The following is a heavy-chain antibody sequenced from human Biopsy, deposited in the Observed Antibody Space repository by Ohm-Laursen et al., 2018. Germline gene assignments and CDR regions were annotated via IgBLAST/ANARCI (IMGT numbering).Heavy chain of an antibody. CDR3: ARDLRGHWFFDL. Sequence: SLRLSCAASGFTFSSHAMSWVRQSPGKGLEWVSSTNNNGGRTYYTDSVKGRLTISRDNSKNTLYLQMNSLRVEDTAVFYCARDLRGHWFFDLWGRGTLVTVSS. CDR2: TNNNGGRT. CDR1: GFTFSSHA. J-gene: IGHJ2*01. V-gene: IGHV3-23*01. D-gene: IGHD5/OR15-5a*01.